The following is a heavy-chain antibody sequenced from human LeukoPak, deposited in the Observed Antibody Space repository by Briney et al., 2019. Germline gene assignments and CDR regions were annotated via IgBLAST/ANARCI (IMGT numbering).Heavy chain of an antibody. CDR2: IYHSGRT. J-gene: IGHJ3*02. V-gene: IGHV4-38-2*02. D-gene: IGHD1-14*01. Sequence: SETLSLTCTVSGYSISSGYYWGWIRQPPGKGLEWIGSIYHSGRTFYNPSLKSRVTISVDTSKNQFSLKLSSVTAADTAVYYCARDIHVPRIREPYFDIWGEGTLVTVSS. CDR3: ARDIHVPRIREPYFDI. CDR1: GYSISSGYY.